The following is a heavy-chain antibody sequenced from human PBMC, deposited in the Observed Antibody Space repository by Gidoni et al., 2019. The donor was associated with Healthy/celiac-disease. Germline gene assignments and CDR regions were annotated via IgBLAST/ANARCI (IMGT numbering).Heavy chain of an antibody. Sequence: EVQLVESGGGLVKPGGSLRLSCAASGFTFSSYSMNWVRQAPGKGLEWVSSISSSSSYIYYADSVKGRFTISRDNAKNSLYLQMNSLRAEDTAVYYCARDRNYGSWIPYYYYGMDVWGQGTTVTVSS. D-gene: IGHD3-10*01. V-gene: IGHV3-21*01. CDR1: GFTFSSYS. CDR2: ISSSSSYI. J-gene: IGHJ6*02. CDR3: ARDRNYGSWIPYYYYGMDV.